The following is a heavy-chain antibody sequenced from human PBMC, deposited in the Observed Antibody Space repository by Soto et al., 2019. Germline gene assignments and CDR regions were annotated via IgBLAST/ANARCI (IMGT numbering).Heavy chain of an antibody. CDR1: GFTFSSYA. Sequence: GGSLRLSCAASGFTFSSYAMSWVRQAPGKGLEWVSAISGSGGSTYYADSVKGRFTISRDNSKNTLYLQMNSLRAEDTAVYYCAKDRKVMVVAARFDYWGQGTLVTVSS. D-gene: IGHD2-15*01. J-gene: IGHJ4*02. CDR3: AKDRKVMVVAARFDY. CDR2: ISGSGGST. V-gene: IGHV3-23*01.